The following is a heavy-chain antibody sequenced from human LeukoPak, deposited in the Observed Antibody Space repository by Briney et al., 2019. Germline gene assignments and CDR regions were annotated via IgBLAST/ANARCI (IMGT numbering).Heavy chain of an antibody. Sequence: PGGSLRLSCAVSGFTFDDFGMSWVRQTPGKGLEWASGINWNGGSTGCADSVKGRFTISRDNARNSLFLQMNSLRAEDTALYYCARVHCSSSSCRGGYYYYMDVWGQGTTVTVSS. V-gene: IGHV3-20*04. CDR1: GFTFDDFG. J-gene: IGHJ6*03. CDR2: INWNGGST. CDR3: ARVHCSSSSCRGGYYYYMDV. D-gene: IGHD2-15*01.